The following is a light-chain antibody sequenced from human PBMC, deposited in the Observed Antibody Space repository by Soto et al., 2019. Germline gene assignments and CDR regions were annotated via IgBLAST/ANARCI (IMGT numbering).Light chain of an antibody. J-gene: IGKJ2*01. CDR2: EAS. CDR1: ESVRSTY. CDR3: QQYFNSPYMYT. Sequence: DIVLTQSPGILSLSPGDRATLSCRSRESVRSTYLAWYQQKRGQAPRLLIYEASSRASGIPDRFSGSGSGKDVTLTISKVEPEDVAVYYCQQYFNSPYMYTFGQGTVLEI. V-gene: IGKV3-20*01.